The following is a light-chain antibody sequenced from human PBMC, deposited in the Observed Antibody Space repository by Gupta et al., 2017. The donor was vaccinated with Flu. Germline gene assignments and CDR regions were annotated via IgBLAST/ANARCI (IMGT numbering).Light chain of an antibody. V-gene: IGKV1-5*03. CDR3: QQYNSNPRS. CDR1: QSIDSW. J-gene: IGKJ4*01. Sequence: IHMTPSPSTLSASVGDRVTITCRASQSIDSWLAWYQQKPGKAPLLLIYNASYLESGVPSRFSGSGSGTEFTLTISSLQPNDFATYYCQQYNSNPRSFGGGTKVEIK. CDR2: NAS.